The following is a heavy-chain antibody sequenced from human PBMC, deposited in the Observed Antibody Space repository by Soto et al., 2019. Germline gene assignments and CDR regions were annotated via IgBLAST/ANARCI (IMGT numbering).Heavy chain of an antibody. D-gene: IGHD6-19*01. CDR2: IYHSGST. Sequence: QLQLQESGSGLVKPSQTLSLTCAVSGGSISSGGYSWSWIRQPPGKGLEWIGYIYHSGSTYYNPSLRGHVTISVDRSTNQFSLKLSSVTAADTAVYYCARAGGLGAVAVDYWGQGTLVTVSS. CDR1: GGSISSGGYS. J-gene: IGHJ4*02. V-gene: IGHV4-30-2*01. CDR3: ARAGGLGAVAVDY.